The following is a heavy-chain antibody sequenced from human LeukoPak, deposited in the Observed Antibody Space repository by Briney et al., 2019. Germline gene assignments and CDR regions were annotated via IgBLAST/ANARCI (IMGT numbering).Heavy chain of an antibody. CDR1: GGSISSSSYY. V-gene: IGHV4-39*07. J-gene: IGHJ5*02. CDR2: IYYSGST. Sequence: SETLSLTCTVSGGSISSSSYYWGWIRQPPGKGLEWIGSIYYSGSTYYNPSLKSRVTISVDTPKNQFSLKLSSVTAADTAVYYCARDSSGTLNWFDPWGQGTLVTVSS. D-gene: IGHD6-19*01. CDR3: ARDSSGTLNWFDP.